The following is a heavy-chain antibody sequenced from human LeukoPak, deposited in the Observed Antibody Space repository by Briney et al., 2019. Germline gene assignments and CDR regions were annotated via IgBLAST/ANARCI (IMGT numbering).Heavy chain of an antibody. Sequence: GGSLRLSCGVSGFTFADYAMHWVRKSPGKGREWVSGISWNSGSIGYADSVKGRFTISRDNAKNSLYLQMNSLRAEDTALYYCARGYSGSYSYFDYWGQGTLVTVSS. CDR2: ISWNSGSI. V-gene: IGHV3-9*01. D-gene: IGHD1-26*01. CDR3: ARGYSGSYSYFDY. J-gene: IGHJ4*02. CDR1: GFTFADYA.